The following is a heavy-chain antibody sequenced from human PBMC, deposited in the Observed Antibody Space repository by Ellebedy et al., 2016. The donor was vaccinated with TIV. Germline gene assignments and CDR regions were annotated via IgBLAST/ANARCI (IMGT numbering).Heavy chain of an antibody. CDR2: ISGSGGST. CDR1: GFPFSSYS. Sequence: GESLKISCAASGFPFSSYSMSWVRQAPGTGLDWVSAISGSGGSTYNADSVKGRFTISSDNSKNTLYLQMNSLRVEDTAVYYCAREIFAFDYWGQGTLVTVSS. CDR3: AREIFAFDY. D-gene: IGHD2-15*01. J-gene: IGHJ4*02. V-gene: IGHV3-23*01.